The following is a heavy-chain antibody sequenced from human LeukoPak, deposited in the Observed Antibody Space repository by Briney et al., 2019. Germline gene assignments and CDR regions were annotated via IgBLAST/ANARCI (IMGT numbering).Heavy chain of an antibody. V-gene: IGHV3-30-3*01. D-gene: IGHD4-11*01. CDR3: AKDGTTVTLYFDY. J-gene: IGHJ4*02. CDR2: ITYDGSNK. Sequence: PGGSLRLSCAASGFTFSSYAMHWVRQAPGKGLEWVAVITYDGSNKYYADSVKGRFTISRDNSKNTLYLQMNSLRAEDTAVYYCAKDGTTVTLYFDYWGQGTLVTVSS. CDR1: GFTFSSYA.